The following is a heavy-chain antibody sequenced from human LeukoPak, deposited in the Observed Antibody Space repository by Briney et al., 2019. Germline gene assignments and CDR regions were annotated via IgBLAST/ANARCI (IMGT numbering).Heavy chain of an antibody. CDR2: IKQDGSEK. CDR1: RFTISGYW. CDR3: ARDGGTDWYDP. V-gene: IGHV3-7*01. J-gene: IGHJ5*02. Sequence: TGGSLRLSCAASRFTISGYWMSWVRQAPGKGLQWVANIKQDGSEKTYVDSVKGRFTISRDNAKNSLYLQMNSLGVEDTAMYYCARDGGTDWYDPWGQGTLVTVSS. D-gene: IGHD3-16*01.